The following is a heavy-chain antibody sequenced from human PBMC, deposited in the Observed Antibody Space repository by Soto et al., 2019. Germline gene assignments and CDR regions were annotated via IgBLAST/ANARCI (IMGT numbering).Heavy chain of an antibody. J-gene: IGHJ6*02. D-gene: IGHD3-22*01. CDR1: GGSIRSYC. CDR3: ARDSGSTYYYDSKGIYGMDV. Sequence: SETLSLTCTVSGGSIRSYCWTWIRQPPGEGLEWIGCICNSGSTYYNPSLKSRVTISVDTSKNQFSLKLSSVTAADTAVYYCARDSGSTYYYDSKGIYGMDVWGQGTTVTVSS. CDR2: ICNSGST. V-gene: IGHV4-4*08.